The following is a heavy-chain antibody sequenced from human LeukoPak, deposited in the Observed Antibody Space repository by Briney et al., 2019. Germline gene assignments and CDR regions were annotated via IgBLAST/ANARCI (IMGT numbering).Heavy chain of an antibody. CDR1: GFIFSNYA. J-gene: IGHJ4*02. CDR3: AKWGDYDVLTGYYVSDF. D-gene: IGHD3-9*01. CDR2: ISGRSDNT. Sequence: PGGSLRLSCAASGFIFSNYAMYWVRQAPGKGLEWVSAISGRSDNTYYADSVKGRFTLSRDSSKNTLYLQMSSLRADDTAVYYCAKWGDYDVLTGYYVSDFWGQGTLVTVSS. V-gene: IGHV3-23*01.